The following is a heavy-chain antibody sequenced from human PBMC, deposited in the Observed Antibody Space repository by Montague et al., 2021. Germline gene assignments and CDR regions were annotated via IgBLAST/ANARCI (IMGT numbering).Heavy chain of an antibody. D-gene: IGHD1-14*01. J-gene: IGHJ6*02. CDR2: IYYSRRT. V-gene: IGHV4-59*01. CDR1: GASISDYY. Sequence: SETLSLTCSVSGASISDYYWSWIRQPPGKGLEWIGYIYYSRRTNCNPSLESRVTISVDTSKNQFSLKLSSVTAADTAFYYCAVTNPYYYYGMDVWGQGTAVTVSS. CDR3: AVTNPYYYYGMDV.